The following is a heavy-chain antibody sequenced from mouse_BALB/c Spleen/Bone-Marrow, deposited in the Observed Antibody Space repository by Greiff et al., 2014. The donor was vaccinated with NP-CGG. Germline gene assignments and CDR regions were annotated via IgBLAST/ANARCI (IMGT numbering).Heavy chain of an antibody. CDR1: GYTFDYYT. V-gene: IGHV1-4*01. CDR3: AREVYGSWFAY. D-gene: IGHD2-2*01. CDR2: INPSSGYT. J-gene: IGHJ3*01. Sequence: VQLQQSGAELARPGASVKMSCKASGYTFDYYTVQWVKQRPGQGLEWIGYINPSSGYTNYNQKFKDKATLTADKSSSTAYMQLSSLTSGDSAVYYCAREVYGSWFAYWGQGTLVTVSA.